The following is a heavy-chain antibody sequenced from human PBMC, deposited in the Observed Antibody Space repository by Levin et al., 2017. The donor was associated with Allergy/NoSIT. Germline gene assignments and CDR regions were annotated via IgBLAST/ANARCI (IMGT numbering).Heavy chain of an antibody. V-gene: IGHV3-15*01. CDR2: IKSKTDGGTT. Sequence: GESLKISCAASGFTFSNAWMSWVRQAPGKGLEWVGRIKSKTDGGTTDYAAPVKGRFTISRDDSKNTLYLQMNSLKTEDTAVYYCTTPNPYSSGWLGDYAFDIWGQGTMVTVSS. CDR1: GFTFSNAW. J-gene: IGHJ3*02. CDR3: TTPNPYSSGWLGDYAFDI. D-gene: IGHD6-19*01.